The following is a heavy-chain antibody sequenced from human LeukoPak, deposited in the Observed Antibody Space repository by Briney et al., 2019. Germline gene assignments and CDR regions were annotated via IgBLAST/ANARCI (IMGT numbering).Heavy chain of an antibody. CDR3: ARDGIAAAFIYYYYYMDV. Sequence: ASVKVSCKASGYTFTSYGISWVRQAPGQGLEWMGWISAYNGNTNYAQKLQGRVTMTTDTSTSTAYMELRSLRSDDTVVYYCARDGIAAAFIYYYYYMDVWGKGTTVTISS. D-gene: IGHD6-13*01. CDR2: ISAYNGNT. CDR1: GYTFTSYG. V-gene: IGHV1-18*01. J-gene: IGHJ6*03.